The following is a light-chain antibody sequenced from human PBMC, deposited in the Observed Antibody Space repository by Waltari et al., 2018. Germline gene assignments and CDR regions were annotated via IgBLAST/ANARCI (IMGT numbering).Light chain of an antibody. CDR3: QQRSDWRT. Sequence: ELVLTQSPATLSLSPGERATLSCRASQSVRSHLAWDQQKPGQAPRLLIYDASSRATGIPDRFSGSGSGTDFTLTISSQEPEDFAVYYCQQRSDWRTFGQGTKVEIK. J-gene: IGKJ1*01. V-gene: IGKV3-11*01. CDR2: DAS. CDR1: QSVRSH.